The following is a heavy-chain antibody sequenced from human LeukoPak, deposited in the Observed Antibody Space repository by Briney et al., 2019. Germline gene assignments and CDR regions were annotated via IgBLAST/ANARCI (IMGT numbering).Heavy chain of an antibody. J-gene: IGHJ4*02. Sequence: SETLSLTCAVYGGSFSGYYWSWIRQPPGKGLEWIGEINHSGSTNYNPSLKSRVTISVDTSKNQFSLKLSSVTAADTAVYHCARRQFDSSGYYYVNFDYWGQGTLVTVSS. CDR1: GGSFSGYY. V-gene: IGHV4-34*01. CDR2: INHSGST. CDR3: ARRQFDSSGYYYVNFDY. D-gene: IGHD3-22*01.